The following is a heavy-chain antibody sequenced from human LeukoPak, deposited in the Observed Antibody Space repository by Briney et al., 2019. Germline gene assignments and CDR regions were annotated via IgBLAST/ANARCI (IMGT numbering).Heavy chain of an antibody. J-gene: IGHJ6*03. D-gene: IGHD4-17*01. CDR2: INTDGSTT. Sequence: PGGSLRLSCAASGFTFSTYWMHWVRQVPGKGPVWVSHINTDGSTTKYADSVKGRFTISRDNAKNTLYLQINSLRAEHTALYYCVRAPQRSAYHYLDVWGKGTTVTVSS. CDR3: VRAPQRSAYHYLDV. CDR1: GFTFSTYW. V-gene: IGHV3-74*03.